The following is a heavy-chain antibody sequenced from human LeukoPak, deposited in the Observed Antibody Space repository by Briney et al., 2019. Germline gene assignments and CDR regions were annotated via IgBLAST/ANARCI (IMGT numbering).Heavy chain of an antibody. Sequence: GGSLRLSCAASGFTFSSYAMSWVRQAPGKGLEWVSAISGSGGSTYYADSVKGRFTISRDNSKNTLYLQMNSLRAEDTAVYYCAKDHPGYQLPQAPIDYWGQGTLVTVSS. CDR1: GFTFSSYA. D-gene: IGHD2-2*01. CDR3: AKDHPGYQLPQAPIDY. J-gene: IGHJ4*02. CDR2: ISGSGGST. V-gene: IGHV3-23*01.